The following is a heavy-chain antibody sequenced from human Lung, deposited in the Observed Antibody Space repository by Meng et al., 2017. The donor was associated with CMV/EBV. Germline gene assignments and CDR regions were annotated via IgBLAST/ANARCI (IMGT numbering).Heavy chain of an antibody. CDR3: ARGGNWNFPNTWFDS. CDR2: ISFDGNTA. V-gene: IGHV3-30*04. D-gene: IGHD1-7*01. CDR1: AFTFSSYA. Sequence: SAFTFSSYAMNWVRQAPGRGLEWVAVISFDGNTALYADSVKGRFTVYRDNSKNTLYLQMDSLRAEDTAIYYCARGGNWNFPNTWFDSWGQGTLVTVSS. J-gene: IGHJ5*01.